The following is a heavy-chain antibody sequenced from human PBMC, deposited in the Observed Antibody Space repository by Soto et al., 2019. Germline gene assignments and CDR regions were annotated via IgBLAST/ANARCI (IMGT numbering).Heavy chain of an antibody. V-gene: IGHV4-4*07. CDR2: MQHTGNT. D-gene: IGHD3-16*01. CDR3: AKDVSSRRWFDP. CDR1: GASLRSYH. Sequence: QVQLQESGPGLVKPSETLSPTCAVSGASLRSYHWSWIRQPAGKGLEWIGRMQHTGNTNYDPSLNSRVTMSVDTSKNQISLKMTSVTAADTAVYFCAKDVSSRRWFDPWGQGILVIVSS. J-gene: IGHJ5*02.